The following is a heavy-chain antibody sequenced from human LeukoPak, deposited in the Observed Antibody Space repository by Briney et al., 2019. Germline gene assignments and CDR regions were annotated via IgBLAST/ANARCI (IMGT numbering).Heavy chain of an antibody. CDR1: GFTFSSHA. CDR3: ARDGFSGYNNLGFDY. J-gene: IGHJ4*02. CDR2: ISSGSHYM. V-gene: IGHV3-21*01. Sequence: GGSLRLSCAASGFTFSSHAMNWVRQAPGKGLEWVSSISSGSHYMYYTDSVKGRLTISRDNAKNSLYLQMDSLRVEDTAVYYCARDGFSGYNNLGFDYWGQGTLVTVSS. D-gene: IGHD5-12*01.